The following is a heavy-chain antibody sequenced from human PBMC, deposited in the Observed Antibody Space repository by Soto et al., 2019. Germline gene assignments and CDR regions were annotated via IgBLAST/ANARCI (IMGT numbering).Heavy chain of an antibody. Sequence: EVQLLESGGGLVQPGGSLRLSCAASGFTFSSYAMSWVRQAPGKGLEWVSAISGSGGSTYYADSVKGRFTISRDNSKNTLYLQMNSLRAEDTAVYYCAKVSPIAAAGTPHQLLYYYYGMDVWGQGTTVTVSS. J-gene: IGHJ6*02. D-gene: IGHD6-13*01. CDR2: ISGSGGST. CDR1: GFTFSSYA. CDR3: AKVSPIAAAGTPHQLLYYYYGMDV. V-gene: IGHV3-23*01.